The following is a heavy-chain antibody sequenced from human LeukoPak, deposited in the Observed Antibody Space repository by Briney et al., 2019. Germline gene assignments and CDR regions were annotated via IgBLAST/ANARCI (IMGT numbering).Heavy chain of an antibody. J-gene: IGHJ1*01. D-gene: IGHD6-25*01. CDR2: ISYDGITT. V-gene: IGHV3-30*18. CDR1: GFTFSDYG. Sequence: GGSLRLSCAASGFTFSDYGMQWVRQAAGKGLEGVAVISYDGITTFYADSVKGRFTVSRDNSKNTLDLQMDSLRTEDTAVYFCAKEPDAYTSGWYFQDWGQGTLVTVSS. CDR3: AKEPDAYTSGWYFQD.